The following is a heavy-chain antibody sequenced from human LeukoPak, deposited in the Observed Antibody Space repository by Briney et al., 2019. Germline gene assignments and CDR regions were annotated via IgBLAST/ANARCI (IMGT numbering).Heavy chain of an antibody. V-gene: IGHV3-30-3*01. CDR3: AIPHDYGDYGDY. Sequence: GGSLRLSCAASGFTFSSYAMHWVRQAPGKGLEWVAVISYDGSNKYYADSVKGRLTISRDNSKNTLYLQMNSLRAEDTAVYYCAIPHDYGDYGDYWGQGTLVTVSS. CDR2: ISYDGSNK. CDR1: GFTFSSYA. D-gene: IGHD4-17*01. J-gene: IGHJ4*02.